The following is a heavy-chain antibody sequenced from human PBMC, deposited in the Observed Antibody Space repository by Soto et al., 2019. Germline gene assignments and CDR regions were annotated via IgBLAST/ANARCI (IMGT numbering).Heavy chain of an antibody. Sequence: QVQLVQSGAELKTPGASVKVSCKASGYSFTTFGISWVRQAPGQGLEWMGWISKYNGNTKYAQKFQGRVTLTTDAPTSTAYMELRSPTSDDTAVYYCGREYCRGGRCYHPDYWGQGTLVTVSS. V-gene: IGHV1-18*01. CDR2: ISKYNGNT. J-gene: IGHJ4*02. CDR3: GREYCRGGRCYHPDY. D-gene: IGHD2-15*01. CDR1: GYSFTTFG.